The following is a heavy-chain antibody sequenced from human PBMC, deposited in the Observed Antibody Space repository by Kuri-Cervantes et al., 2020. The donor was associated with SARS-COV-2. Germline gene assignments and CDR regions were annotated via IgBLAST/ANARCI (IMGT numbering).Heavy chain of an antibody. CDR1: GGSISSYH. CDR2: IYTSGST. Sequence: GSLRLSCTVSGGSISSYHWSWIRQPAGKGLEWIGRIYTSGSTNYNPSLKSRVTMSVDTSKNQFSLKLSSVTAADTAVYYCARGGVGQLDFDYWGQGTLVTVSS. J-gene: IGHJ4*02. V-gene: IGHV4-4*07. D-gene: IGHD6-13*01. CDR3: ARGGVGQLDFDY.